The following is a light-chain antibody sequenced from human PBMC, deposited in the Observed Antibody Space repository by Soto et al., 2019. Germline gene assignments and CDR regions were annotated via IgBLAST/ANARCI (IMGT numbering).Light chain of an antibody. CDR1: SSDVGSYNL. CDR3: CSYAGSSTFSYV. CDR2: EGS. Sequence: QSALTQPASVSGSPAQSITISCTGTSSDVGSYNLVSWYQQHPGKAPKLMIYEGSKRPSGVSNRFSGSKSGNTASLTISGLQAEDEADYYCCSYAGSSTFSYVFGTGTKVTVL. J-gene: IGLJ1*01. V-gene: IGLV2-23*03.